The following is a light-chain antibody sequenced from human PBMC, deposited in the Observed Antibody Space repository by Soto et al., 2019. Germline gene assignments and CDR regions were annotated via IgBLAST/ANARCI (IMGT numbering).Light chain of an antibody. J-gene: IGKJ1*01. CDR2: GAS. Sequence: IVLTQSPVTLSLSPGERATLSCRASQSVSSSYLAWYQHKPGQAPRLLIYGASSRATGIPDRFSGSGSGTDFTLTISRLEPEDFAVYYCQQYGSSLWTFGQGTKVDIK. V-gene: IGKV3-20*01. CDR1: QSVSSSY. CDR3: QQYGSSLWT.